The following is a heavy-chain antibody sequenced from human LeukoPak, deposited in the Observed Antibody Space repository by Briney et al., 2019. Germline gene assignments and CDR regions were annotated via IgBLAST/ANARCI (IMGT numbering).Heavy chain of an antibody. J-gene: IGHJ6*02. CDR2: INSGGDT. D-gene: IGHD3-16*02. Sequence: PGESLRLSRAASGSNITYNYMTWVRQAPGKGLEWVSLINSGGDTYYADSLKGRITVSRDTSNNALFLQMSGLRPEDTAVYYCARTSFYYDMDVWGQGTTVTVSS. CDR1: GSNITYNY. V-gene: IGHV3-53*05. CDR3: ARTSFYYDMDV.